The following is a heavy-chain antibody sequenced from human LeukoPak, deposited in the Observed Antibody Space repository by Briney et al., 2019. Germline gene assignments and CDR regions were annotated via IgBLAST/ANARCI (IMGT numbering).Heavy chain of an antibody. J-gene: IGHJ4*02. CDR1: GFTFSSYA. Sequence: GGSLRLSCAASGFTFSSYAMHWVRQAPGKGLEWVAVISYDGSNKYYADSVKGRFTISRDNSKNTLYLQMNRLRAEDTAVYYCARAGGSYLDYWGQGTLVTVSS. D-gene: IGHD1-26*01. CDR2: ISYDGSNK. V-gene: IGHV3-30*04. CDR3: ARAGGSYLDY.